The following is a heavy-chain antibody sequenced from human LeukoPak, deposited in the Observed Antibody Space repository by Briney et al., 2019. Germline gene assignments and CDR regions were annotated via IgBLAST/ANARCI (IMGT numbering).Heavy chain of an antibody. D-gene: IGHD3-3*01. CDR2: ISKDGGTQ. CDR3: ATGGRSGVALEQ. V-gene: IGHV3-64*04. J-gene: IGHJ4*02. CDR1: GFSFSSYA. Sequence: PWGSLRLSCSASGFSFSSYAMYWVRQAPGKGLEYVSAISKDGGTQYPADSVKGRITISRDNSKNTLYLQMNSLQAEDTAVYYCATGGRSGVALEQWGQGTLVTVSS.